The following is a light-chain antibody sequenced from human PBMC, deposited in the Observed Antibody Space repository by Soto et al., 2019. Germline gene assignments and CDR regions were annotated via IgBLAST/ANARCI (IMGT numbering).Light chain of an antibody. J-gene: IGKJ1*01. CDR1: QSVSSY. V-gene: IGKV3-11*01. Sequence: EIVFTQSPSALSLSPGERATLSCRASQSVSSYLAWYQQKPGQAPRLLIYDASNRATGIPARFSGSGSGTDFTLTISSLEPEDFAVYYCQQYGSSPGTFGQGTKVDIK. CDR2: DAS. CDR3: QQYGSSPGT.